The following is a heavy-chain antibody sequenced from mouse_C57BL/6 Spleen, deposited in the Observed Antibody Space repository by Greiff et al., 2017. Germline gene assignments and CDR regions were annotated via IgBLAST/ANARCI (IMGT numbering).Heavy chain of an antibody. D-gene: IGHD2-4*01. CDR2: INPNNGGT. J-gene: IGHJ3*01. CDR1: GYTFTDYN. CDR3: AVLYDYDGAWFAY. Sequence: EVQLQQSGPELVKPGASVKIPCKASGYTFTDYNMDWVKQSHGKSLEWIGDINPNNGGTIYNQKFKGKATLTVDKSSSTAYMELRSLTSEDTAVYYCAVLYDYDGAWFAYWGQGTLVTVSA. V-gene: IGHV1-18*01.